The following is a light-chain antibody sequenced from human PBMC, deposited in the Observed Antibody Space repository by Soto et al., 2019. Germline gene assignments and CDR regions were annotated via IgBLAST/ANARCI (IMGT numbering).Light chain of an antibody. CDR3: QQRSNWPVT. J-gene: IGKJ1*01. Sequence: ELVLQYSHGTLSLSPGERATLSCRASQSVSSYLAWYQQKPGQAPRLLIYDASTRATGISDRFSGSGSGTDFTLTISSLEPEDVAVYYCQQRSNWPVTFGQGTKVEVK. V-gene: IGKV3-11*01. CDR1: QSVSSY. CDR2: DAS.